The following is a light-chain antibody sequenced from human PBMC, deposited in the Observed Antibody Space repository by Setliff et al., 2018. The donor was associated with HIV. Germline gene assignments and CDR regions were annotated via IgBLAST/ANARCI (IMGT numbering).Light chain of an antibody. V-gene: IGLV1-40*01. Sequence: QSVLPQPPSVSGAPGQRVTISCTGSSSNIGAGYDVQWYQHLPGAGPKLLIYGNNSRPSGVPDRFSGSRSGTSASLAITGLQAEDDADYYCQSYDNILNGLEIFGTGTKVTVL. CDR2: GNN. CDR3: QSYDNILNGLEI. J-gene: IGLJ1*01. CDR1: SSNIGAGYD.